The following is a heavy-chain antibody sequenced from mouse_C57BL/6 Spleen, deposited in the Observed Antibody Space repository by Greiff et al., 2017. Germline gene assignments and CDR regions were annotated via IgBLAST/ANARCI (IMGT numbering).Heavy chain of an antibody. Sequence: EVQLVESGGGLVKPGGSLKLSCAASGFTFSDYGMHWVRQAPEKGLEWVAYISSGSSTIYYADTVKGRFTISRDNAKNTLFLQMTSLRSEDTAMYYCARWGDDDDWYFDVWGTGTTVTVSS. CDR1: GFTFSDYG. CDR3: ARWGDDDDWYFDV. J-gene: IGHJ1*03. D-gene: IGHD2-4*01. CDR2: ISSGSSTI. V-gene: IGHV5-17*01.